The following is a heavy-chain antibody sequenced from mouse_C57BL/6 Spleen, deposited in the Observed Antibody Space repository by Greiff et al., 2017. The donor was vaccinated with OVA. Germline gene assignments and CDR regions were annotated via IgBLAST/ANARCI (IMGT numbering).Heavy chain of an antibody. Sequence: EVKLVEPGGGLVKPGGSLKLSCAASGFTFSSYAMPWVRQTPEKRLEWVATISAGGSYTYYPDNVKGRFTISRDNAKNNRYLQMSHLKSEDTAMYYYARDRNYYGSSSGYFDVWGTGTTVTVSS. D-gene: IGHD1-1*01. CDR2: ISAGGSYT. V-gene: IGHV5-4*01. J-gene: IGHJ1*03. CDR3: ARDRNYYGSSSGYFDV. CDR1: GFTFSSYA.